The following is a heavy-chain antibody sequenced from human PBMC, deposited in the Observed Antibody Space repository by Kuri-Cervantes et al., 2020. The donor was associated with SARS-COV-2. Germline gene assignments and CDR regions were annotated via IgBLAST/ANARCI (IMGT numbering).Heavy chain of an antibody. Sequence: GESLKISCAASGFTLGNHGMHWVRQAPGKGLEWLAVISTDGTITHYADSVKGRFTISRDNSKSTLYLEMNSLRDEDTGVYYCARDGSRYSTSSFNYYYYMDVWGKGTTVTVSS. CDR2: ISTDGTIT. CDR3: ARDGSRYSTSSFNYYYYMDV. J-gene: IGHJ6*03. D-gene: IGHD6-6*01. CDR1: GFTLGNHG. V-gene: IGHV3-30*03.